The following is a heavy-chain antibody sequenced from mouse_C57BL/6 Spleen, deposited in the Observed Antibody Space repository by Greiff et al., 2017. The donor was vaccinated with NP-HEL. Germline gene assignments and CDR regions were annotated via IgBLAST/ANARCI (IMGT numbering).Heavy chain of an antibody. CDR3: ARGYDGYYNYAMDY. Sequence: EVQLQESGPGLVKPSQSLSLTCSVTGYSITSGYYWNWIRQFPGNKLEWMGYISYDGSNNYNPSLKNRISITRDTSKNQFFLKLNSVTTEDTATYYCARGYDGYYNYAMDYWGQGTSVTVSS. CDR1: GYSITSGYY. V-gene: IGHV3-6*01. J-gene: IGHJ4*01. CDR2: ISYDGSN. D-gene: IGHD2-3*01.